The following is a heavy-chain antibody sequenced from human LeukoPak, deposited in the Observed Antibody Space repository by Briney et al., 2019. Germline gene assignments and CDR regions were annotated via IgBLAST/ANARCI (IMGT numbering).Heavy chain of an antibody. CDR2: IYPGDSDT. Sequence: GESLKISCKGSGYSFTSYWIGWVRQMPGKGLEWMGIIYPGDSDTRYSPSFQGQVTISADKSISTAYLQWSSLKASDTAMYYCARQCGSGVPAAIQGDDAFDIWGQGTMVTVSS. V-gene: IGHV5-51*01. J-gene: IGHJ3*02. CDR1: GYSFTSYW. CDR3: ARQCGSGVPAAIQGDDAFDI. D-gene: IGHD2-2*02.